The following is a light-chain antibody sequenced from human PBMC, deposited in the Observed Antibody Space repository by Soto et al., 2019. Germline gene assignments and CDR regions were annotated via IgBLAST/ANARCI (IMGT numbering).Light chain of an antibody. J-gene: IGKJ4*01. CDR2: AAS. Sequence: DIQVTQYPSSLSASVGDRVTITCRASQGIKNYLAWYQQKPGEIPKLLIYAASTLESGIPPRFSGSGSGTDFTLPINNLQPEDVATFYWQRYYNVPFTFGGGTKVEIK. V-gene: IGKV1-27*01. CDR1: QGIKNY. CDR3: QRYYNVPFT.